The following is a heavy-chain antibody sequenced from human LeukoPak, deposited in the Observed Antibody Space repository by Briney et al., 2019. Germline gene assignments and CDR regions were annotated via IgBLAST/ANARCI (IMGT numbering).Heavy chain of an antibody. CDR2: TSNSGHTR. V-gene: IGHV3-48*01. CDR3: AREGDHGAPEF. CDR1: GFTFTDFT. Sequence: GGSLRLSCAASGFTFTDFTMNWVRQAPGKGLEWVSWTSNSGHTRYYADSVKGRFTISRDNSKSTMYLQMNSLRAEDTAVYYCAREGDHGAPEFWGQGTLVTVSS. D-gene: IGHD4-17*01. J-gene: IGHJ4*02.